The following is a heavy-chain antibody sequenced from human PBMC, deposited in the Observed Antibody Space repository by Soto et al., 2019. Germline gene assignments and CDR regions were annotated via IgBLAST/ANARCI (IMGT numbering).Heavy chain of an antibody. CDR1: GYSFTSYW. CDR2: IYPGDSDT. Sequence: DSLKISCKGSGYSFTSYWIGWVRQMPGKGLEWMGIIYPGDSDTRYSPSFQGQVTISADKSIRTAYLQWSSLKASDTAMYYCLRHLTAGFKYRMVVWGQGFTVYVSS. CDR3: LRHLTAGFKYRMVV. J-gene: IGHJ6*02. V-gene: IGHV5-51*01.